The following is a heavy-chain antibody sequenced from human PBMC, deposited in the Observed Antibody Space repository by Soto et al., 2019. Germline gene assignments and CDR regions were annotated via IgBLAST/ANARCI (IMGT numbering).Heavy chain of an antibody. D-gene: IGHD1-26*01. CDR3: AKSVGRGYYYGMDV. J-gene: IGHJ6*02. CDR1: GFTFSSYG. CDR2: ISYDGSNK. V-gene: IGHV3-30*18. Sequence: GGSLRLSCAASGFTFSSYGMHWVRQAPGKGLEWVAVISYDGSNKYYADSVKGRFTISRDNSKNTLYLQMNSLRAEDTAVYYCAKSVGRGYYYGMDVWGQGTTVTV.